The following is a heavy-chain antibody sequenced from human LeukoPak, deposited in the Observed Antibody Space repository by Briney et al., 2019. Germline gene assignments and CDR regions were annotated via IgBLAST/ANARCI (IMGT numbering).Heavy chain of an antibody. CDR2: IYPGDSDT. D-gene: IGHD3-10*01. Sequence: GESLKISCKGSGYSFTTYWIGWVRHLPGKGLELMGIIYPGDSDTRYSPSFQGQVTISADKSISTAYLQWSSLKASDTAMYYCARVAHQVWVGESWRPGTRVTVSS. CDR3: ARVAHQVWVGES. CDR1: GYSFTTYW. J-gene: IGHJ5*02. V-gene: IGHV5-51*01.